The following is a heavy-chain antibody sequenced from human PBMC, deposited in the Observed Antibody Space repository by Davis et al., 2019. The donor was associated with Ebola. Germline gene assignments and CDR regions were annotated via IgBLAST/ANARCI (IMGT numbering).Heavy chain of an antibody. V-gene: IGHV4-34*01. CDR1: GGSFSGYY. CDR3: ARVRYCSGGSCFNYFDY. J-gene: IGHJ4*02. CDR2: INHSGST. D-gene: IGHD2-15*01. Sequence: SETLSLTCAVYGGSFSGYYWSWIRQPPGKGLEWIGEINHSGSTNYNPSLKSRVTISVDTSKNQFSLKLSSVTAADTAVYYCARVRYCSGGSCFNYFDYWGQRTLVTVSS.